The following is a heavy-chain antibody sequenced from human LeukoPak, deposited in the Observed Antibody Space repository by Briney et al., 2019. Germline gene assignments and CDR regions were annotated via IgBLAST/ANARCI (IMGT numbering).Heavy chain of an antibody. J-gene: IGHJ3*02. CDR1: GGTFSSYA. V-gene: IGHV1-69*06. CDR2: IIPIFGTA. D-gene: IGHD3-10*01. Sequence: SVKVSCKASGGTFSSYAISWVRQAPGQGLEWMGGIIPIFGTANYAQKFQGRVTITADKSTSTAYMELSSLRSEDTAVYYCARDSGYGLGSYYRRGAPPAFDIWGQGTMVTVSS. CDR3: ARDSGYGLGSYYRRGAPPAFDI.